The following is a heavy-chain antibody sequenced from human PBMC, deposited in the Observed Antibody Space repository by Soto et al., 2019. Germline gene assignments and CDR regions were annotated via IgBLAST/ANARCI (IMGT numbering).Heavy chain of an antibody. D-gene: IGHD2-2*01. CDR1: GFTFSSYS. Sequence: GGSLRLSCAASGFTFSSYSMNWVRQAPGKGLEWVSYISSSSSTIYYADSVKGRFTISRDNAKNSLYLQMNSLRAEDTAVYYCARGPYCSSTSCYDYYYYMDVWGKGTTVTVSS. CDR2: ISSSSSTI. J-gene: IGHJ6*03. V-gene: IGHV3-48*01. CDR3: ARGPYCSSTSCYDYYYYMDV.